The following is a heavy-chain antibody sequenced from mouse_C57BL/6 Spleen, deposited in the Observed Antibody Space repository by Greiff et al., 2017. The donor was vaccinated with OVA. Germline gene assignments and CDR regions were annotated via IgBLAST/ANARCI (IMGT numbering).Heavy chain of an antibody. CDR1: GYSFTSYY. V-gene: IGHV1-66*01. Sequence: QVHVKQSGPELVKPGASVKISCKASGYSFTSYYIHWVKQRPGQGLEWIGWIYPGSGNTKYNEKFKGKATLTADTSSSTAYMQLSSLTSEDSAVYYCAREGGLRQDWFAYWGQGTLVTVSA. D-gene: IGHD2-4*01. CDR2: IYPGSGNT. J-gene: IGHJ3*01. CDR3: AREGGLRQDWFAY.